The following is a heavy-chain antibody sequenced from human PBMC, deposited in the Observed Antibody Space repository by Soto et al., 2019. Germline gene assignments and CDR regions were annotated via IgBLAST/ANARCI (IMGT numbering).Heavy chain of an antibody. CDR1: GYTFTSYG. Sequence: QVQLVQSGAEVKKPGASVKVSCKASGYTFTSYGINWVRQAPGQGLEWMGWINTYDGNTNHAQKFQGRVTMTTDTSTSTAYTELRSLSSDDTAVYYCAASQQFDYWGQGTLITVSS. V-gene: IGHV1-18*01. CDR2: INTYDGNT. D-gene: IGHD6-13*01. CDR3: AASQQFDY. J-gene: IGHJ4*02.